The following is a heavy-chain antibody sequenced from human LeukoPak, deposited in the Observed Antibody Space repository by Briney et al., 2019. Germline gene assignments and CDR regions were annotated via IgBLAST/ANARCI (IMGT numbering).Heavy chain of an antibody. Sequence: ALVTVSYKASRYTFSPYYILWVRQAPGQRLEGMGINNTSGDSTTYAQKFQGRGTMTKDTSTSTVFMELSSLRSEDTAVYYCARGLGGTTLRSDWFDPGGQGTLVTVSS. CDR2: NNTSGDST. CDR1: RYTFSPYY. V-gene: IGHV1-46*01. J-gene: IGHJ5*02. D-gene: IGHD1-1*01. CDR3: ARGLGGTTLRSDWFDP.